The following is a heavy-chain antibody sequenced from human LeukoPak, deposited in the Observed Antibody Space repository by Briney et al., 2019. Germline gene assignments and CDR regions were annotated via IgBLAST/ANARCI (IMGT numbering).Heavy chain of an antibody. J-gene: IGHJ3*02. D-gene: IGHD1-26*01. CDR3: ATTQYGEERSGSYYVSNAFDI. Sequence: GGSLRLSCAASGFTFSSYGMHWVRQAPGKGLEWVAVIWYDGSNKYYADSVKGRFTISRDNSKNTLYLQMNSLRAEDTAVYYCATTQYGEERSGSYYVSNAFDIWGQGTMVTVSS. V-gene: IGHV3-33*01. CDR2: IWYDGSNK. CDR1: GFTFSSYG.